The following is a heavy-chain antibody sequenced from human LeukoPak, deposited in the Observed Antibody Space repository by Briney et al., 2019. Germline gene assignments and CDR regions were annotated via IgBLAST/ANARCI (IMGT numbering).Heavy chain of an antibody. V-gene: IGHV4-39*07. CDR3: ARDRGSYSLRYFDL. D-gene: IGHD1-26*01. CDR2: IYYSGST. J-gene: IGHJ2*01. CDR1: GGSVSSSSYY. Sequence: SETLSLPCTVSGGSVSSSSYYWGWIPQPPGKGLEWMGSIYYSGSTYYNPSLKSRVSISVDTSKNQFSLKLTSLTAADTAVYYCARDRGSYSLRYFDLWGRGTLVTVSS.